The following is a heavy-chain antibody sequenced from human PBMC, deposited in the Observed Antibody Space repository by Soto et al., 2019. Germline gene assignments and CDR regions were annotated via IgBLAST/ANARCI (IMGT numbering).Heavy chain of an antibody. CDR2: IYYSGST. Sequence: NPSETLSLTCTVSGGSISSYYWSWIRQPPGKGLEWIGYIYYSGSTNYNPSLKSRVTISVDTSKNQFSLKLSSVTAADTAVYYCARHANHGAGLWSGYYKGIGAFDIWGQGTMVTVSS. V-gene: IGHV4-59*08. CDR3: ARHANHGAGLWSGYYKGIGAFDI. CDR1: GGSISSYY. D-gene: IGHD3-3*01. J-gene: IGHJ3*02.